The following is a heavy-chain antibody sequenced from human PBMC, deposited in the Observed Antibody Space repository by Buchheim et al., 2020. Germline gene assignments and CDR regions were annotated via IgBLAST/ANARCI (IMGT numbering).Heavy chain of an antibody. Sequence: QVQLVESGGGVVQPGRSLRLSCAASGFTFSTYGMHWVRQAPGKGLEWVALMSFDGSNKYYADSVKGRFTISRDNSKNTLYLQMNSLVAEDTAVYYCARDASNYRPVDYWGQGTL. CDR2: MSFDGSNK. CDR1: GFTFSTYG. J-gene: IGHJ4*02. D-gene: IGHD5-24*01. V-gene: IGHV3-30*03. CDR3: ARDASNYRPVDY.